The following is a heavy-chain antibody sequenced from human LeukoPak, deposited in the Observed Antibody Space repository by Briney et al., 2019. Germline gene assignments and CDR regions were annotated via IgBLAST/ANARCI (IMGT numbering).Heavy chain of an antibody. CDR1: GGSFSGYY. V-gene: IGHV4-34*01. CDR2: INHSGST. D-gene: IGHD3-16*01. Sequence: SSETLSLTCAVYGGSFSGYYWSWVRQPPGKGLEWIGEINHSGSTNYNPSLKSRVTISVDTSKNQFSLKLSSVTAADTAVYYCARVRGEEGAFDIWGQGTIVTVSS. CDR3: ARVRGEEGAFDI. J-gene: IGHJ3*02.